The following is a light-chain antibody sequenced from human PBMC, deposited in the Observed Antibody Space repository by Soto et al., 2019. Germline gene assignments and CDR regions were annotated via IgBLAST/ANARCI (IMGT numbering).Light chain of an antibody. CDR1: SSDVGGYDY. CDR3: SSFVAGNNYWV. Sequence: QSVLTQPPSASGSPGRSVTISCTVTSSDVGGYDYVSWFQQHPGKAPKLIIYEVTKRPSGVPDRFSASKSGNTASLTVSGLQAEDEADYYCSSFVAGNNYWVFGGGTK. V-gene: IGLV2-8*01. CDR2: EVT. J-gene: IGLJ3*02.